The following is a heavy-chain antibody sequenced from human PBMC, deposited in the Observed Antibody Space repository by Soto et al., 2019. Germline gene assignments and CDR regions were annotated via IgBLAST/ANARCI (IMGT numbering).Heavy chain of an antibody. D-gene: IGHD3-10*01. V-gene: IGHV3-30*18. Sequence: PGWSLRLSCASSGFTFISYGMHWVRQAPGKGLEWVAVISYDGSNKYYADSVKGRFTISRDNSKNTLYLQMNSLRAEDTAVYYCAKDKNLWFDYWGQGTLVTVSS. CDR2: ISYDGSNK. CDR3: AKDKNLWFDY. CDR1: GFTFISYG. J-gene: IGHJ4*02.